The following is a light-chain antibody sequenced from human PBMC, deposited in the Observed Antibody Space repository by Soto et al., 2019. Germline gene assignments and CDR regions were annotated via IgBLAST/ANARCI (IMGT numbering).Light chain of an antibody. V-gene: IGLV1-40*01. J-gene: IGLJ2*01. Sequence: QSVLTQPPSVSGAPGQTVTISCTGSNSNVGGGYDVHWYQQLPGSAPKLIIYANNNRPSGVPDRFSGSKSGTSASLAITGLQAEDEADYYCQSYDPTLNVVFGGGTKLTVL. CDR3: QSYDPTLNVV. CDR2: ANN. CDR1: NSNVGGGYD.